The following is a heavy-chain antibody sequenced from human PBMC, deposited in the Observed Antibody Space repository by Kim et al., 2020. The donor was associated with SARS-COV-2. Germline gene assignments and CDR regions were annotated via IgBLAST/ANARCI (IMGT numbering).Heavy chain of an antibody. CDR1: GGSFSGHY. Sequence: SETLSLTCAVYGGSFSGHYWSWIRQPPGKGLEWIGEINHSGSTNYNPSLKSRVTISVDTSKNQFSLKLSSVTAADTAVYYCARGRPGSSWHYYHFYGLNV. J-gene: IGHJ6*01. CDR3: ARGRPGSSWHYYHFYGLNV. V-gene: IGHV4-34*01. CDR2: INHSGST. D-gene: IGHD6-13*01.